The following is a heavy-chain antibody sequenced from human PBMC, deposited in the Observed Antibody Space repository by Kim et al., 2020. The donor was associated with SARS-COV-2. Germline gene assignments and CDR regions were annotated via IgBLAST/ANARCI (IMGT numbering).Heavy chain of an antibody. Sequence: SETLSLTCTVSGGSISSGGYYWSWIRQHPGKGLEWIGYIYYSGSTYYNPSLKSRVTISVDTSKNQFSLKLSSVTAADTAVYYCARDAPYSSSSGGDAFDIWGQGTMVTVSS. V-gene: IGHV4-31*03. J-gene: IGHJ3*02. CDR2: IYYSGST. CDR3: ARDAPYSSSSGGDAFDI. CDR1: GGSISSGGYY. D-gene: IGHD6-6*01.